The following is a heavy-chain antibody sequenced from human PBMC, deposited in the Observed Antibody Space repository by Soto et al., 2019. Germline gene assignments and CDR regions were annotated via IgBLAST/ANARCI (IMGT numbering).Heavy chain of an antibody. V-gene: IGHV4-39*01. J-gene: IGHJ6*02. D-gene: IGHD1-26*01. CDR3: VRQGIGELHGLVDV. CDR1: GGSISSSSYY. Sequence: SETLSLTCTVSGGSISSSSYYWGWIRQPPGKGLEWIGSIYYSGSTYYNPSLKSRVTISVDTSKNQFSLKLSSVTAADTAVYYCVRQGIGELHGLVDVWGQGTTVTVSS. CDR2: IYYSGST.